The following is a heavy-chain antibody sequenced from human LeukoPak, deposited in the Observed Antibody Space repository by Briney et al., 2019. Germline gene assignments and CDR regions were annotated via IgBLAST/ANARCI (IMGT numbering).Heavy chain of an antibody. J-gene: IGHJ4*02. CDR1: GGSISGSF. D-gene: IGHD6-19*01. V-gene: IGHV4-59*01. Sequence: PSETLSLTCTVSGGSISGSFWSWIRQPPGKGLEWIGYVYYSGSTNYNPSLKSRVTISVDTSKNQFSLKLSSVTAADTAVYYCARARIAVAGIRPFFDYWGQGTLVTVSS. CDR2: VYYSGST. CDR3: ARARIAVAGIRPFFDY.